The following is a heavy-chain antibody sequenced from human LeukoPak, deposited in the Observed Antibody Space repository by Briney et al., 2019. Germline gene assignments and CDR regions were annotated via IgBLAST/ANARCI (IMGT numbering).Heavy chain of an antibody. CDR2: ISWNSGSI. D-gene: IGHD6-19*01. V-gene: IGHV3-9*01. Sequence: GRSLRLSCAASGFTFDDYAMHWVRQAPGKGLEWVSSISWNSGSIGYADSVKGRFTISRDNAKNSLYLQMNSLRAEDTALYYCAKSSREDSSGWLDYWGQGTLVTVSS. CDR3: AKSSREDSSGWLDY. J-gene: IGHJ4*02. CDR1: GFTFDDYA.